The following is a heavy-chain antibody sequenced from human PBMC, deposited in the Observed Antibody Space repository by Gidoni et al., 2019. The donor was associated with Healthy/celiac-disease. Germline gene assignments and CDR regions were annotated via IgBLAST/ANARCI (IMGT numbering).Heavy chain of an antibody. CDR2: T. V-gene: IGHV4-4*07. D-gene: IGHD6-13*01. CDR3: ARDPTYSSSWYTYYYGMDV. Sequence: TNYNPSLKSRVTMSVDTSKNQFSLKLSSVTAADTAVYYCARDPTYSSSWYTYYYGMDVWGQGTTVTVSS. J-gene: IGHJ6*02.